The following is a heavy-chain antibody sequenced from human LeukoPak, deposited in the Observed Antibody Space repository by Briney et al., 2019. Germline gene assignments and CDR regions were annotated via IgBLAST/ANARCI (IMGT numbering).Heavy chain of an antibody. J-gene: IGHJ1*01. CDR3: AKSSSSWYVNLYFQH. V-gene: IGHV3-23*01. Sequence: GGSLRLSCAASGFTFSSYAMSWVRQAPGKGLEWVSIISASGGTTYYADSVKGRFTISRDNSKNTLYLQMNSLRAEDTAVYYCAKSSSSWYVNLYFQHWGQGTLVTVSS. CDR2: ISASGGTT. D-gene: IGHD6-13*01. CDR1: GFTFSSYA.